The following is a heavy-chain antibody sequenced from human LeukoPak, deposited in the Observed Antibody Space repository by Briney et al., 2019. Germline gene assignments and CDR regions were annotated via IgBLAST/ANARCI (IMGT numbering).Heavy chain of an antibody. D-gene: IGHD1-26*01. Sequence: SETLSLTCTVSGGCISSYYWSWIRQPPGKGLEWIGYIYYSGGTNYNPSLKSRVTISVDTSKNQFSLKLSSVTAADTAVYYCARHQSGLVGAIDYWGQGTLVTVSS. CDR3: ARHQSGLVGAIDY. CDR1: GGCISSYY. CDR2: IYYSGGT. V-gene: IGHV4-59*08. J-gene: IGHJ4*02.